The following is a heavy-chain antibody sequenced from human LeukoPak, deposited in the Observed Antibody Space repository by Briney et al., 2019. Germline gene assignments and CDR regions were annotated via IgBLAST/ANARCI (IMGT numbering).Heavy chain of an antibody. V-gene: IGHV1-3*04. CDR1: GYTFTSYA. D-gene: IGHD2-21*02. J-gene: IGHJ4*02. CDR3: ARNTETAIPLPYYFDY. Sequence: ASVKVSCKASGYTFTSYAMHWVRQAPGQRLECMGWINTGNGNTKYSQKFQGRVTITRDASASTAYMDLSSLRSEDTAVYYCARNTETAIPLPYYFDYWGQGTLVTVS. CDR2: INTGNGNT.